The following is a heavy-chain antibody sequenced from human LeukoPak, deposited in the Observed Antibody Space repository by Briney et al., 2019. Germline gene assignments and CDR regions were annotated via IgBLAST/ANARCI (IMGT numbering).Heavy chain of an antibody. CDR2: ISGNGGHI. CDR3: ARDSTYYYDSENAAFDI. CDR1: GFIFSSFS. D-gene: IGHD5-12*01. Sequence: GGSLKLSCAASGFIFSSFSMNWVRQAPGKGLEWVPSISGNGGHIYYADSVKGRFTVSRDNAESSMYLQMNSLRGEDTAVYYCARDSTYYYDSENAAFDIWGQGTMVTVSS. V-gene: IGHV3-21*01. J-gene: IGHJ3*02.